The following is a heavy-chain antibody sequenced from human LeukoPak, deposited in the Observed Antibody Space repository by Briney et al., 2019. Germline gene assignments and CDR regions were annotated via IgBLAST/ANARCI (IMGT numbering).Heavy chain of an antibody. CDR3: ARDYYDSSGYYPTY. D-gene: IGHD3-22*01. J-gene: IGHJ4*02. CDR1: GYTFTGYY. CDR2: INPNSGGT. V-gene: IGHV1-2*02. Sequence: ASVKVSCKASGYTFTGYYMHWVRQAPGQGLEWMGWINPNSGGTNYAQKFQGRVTMTRDTSISTAYMELSRLRSDDTAVCYCARDYYDSSGYYPTYWGQGTLVTVSS.